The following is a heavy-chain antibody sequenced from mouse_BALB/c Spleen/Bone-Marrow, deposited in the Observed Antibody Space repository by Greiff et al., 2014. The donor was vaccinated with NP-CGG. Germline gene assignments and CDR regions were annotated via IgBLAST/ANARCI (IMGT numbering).Heavy chain of an antibody. D-gene: IGHD2-5*01. Sequence: QVQLQQSGPGLVQPSQSLSITCTVSGFSLTSYGVHWVRQSPGKGLEWLGAIWSGGGSDYNAAFISRLSITKDNSKGQVFFKMFSLQVDDTAIYYCARTSNYVDFDYWGQGTTLTVSS. CDR2: IWSGGGS. CDR3: ARTSNYVDFDY. J-gene: IGHJ2*01. V-gene: IGHV2-4-1*01. CDR1: GFSLTSYG.